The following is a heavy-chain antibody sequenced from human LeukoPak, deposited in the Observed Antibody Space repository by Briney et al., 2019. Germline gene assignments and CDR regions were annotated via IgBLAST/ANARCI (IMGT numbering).Heavy chain of an antibody. CDR1: GFTFSSDS. CDR3: ARAAGYGDSRCFDY. Sequence: GGSLRLSCAASGFTFSSDSMNWVRQAPWKGLEWVSSISSSSDYIYYADSVKGRFTISRDNAKNSLSLQMNSLRAEDTAVYYCARAAGYGDSRCFDYWGQGTLVTVSS. V-gene: IGHV3-21*04. D-gene: IGHD4-17*01. J-gene: IGHJ4*02. CDR2: ISSSSDYI.